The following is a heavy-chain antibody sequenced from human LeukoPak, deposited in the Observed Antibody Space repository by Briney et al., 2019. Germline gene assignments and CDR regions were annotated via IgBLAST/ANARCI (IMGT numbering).Heavy chain of an antibody. V-gene: IGHV4-39*01. D-gene: IGHD2-15*01. CDR3: ARHGCSGGSCYLYYYYGMDV. CDR1: GGSISSSSYY. Sequence: PSETLSLTCTVSGGSISSSSYYWGWIRQPPGKGLEWIVCIYYNGITYYNPSLKSRVTISVATSKNQFPLKLSSVTAADTAVYYCARHGCSGGSCYLYYYYGMDVWGQGTTVTVSS. CDR2: IYYNGIT. J-gene: IGHJ6*02.